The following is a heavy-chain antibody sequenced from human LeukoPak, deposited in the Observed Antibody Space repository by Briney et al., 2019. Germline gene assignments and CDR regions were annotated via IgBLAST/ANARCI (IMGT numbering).Heavy chain of an antibody. V-gene: IGHV1-69*06. CDR2: IIPIFGTA. CDR3: ARGGYYYDSGGYYYGPFDY. D-gene: IGHD3-22*01. CDR1: GGTFNSYA. Sequence: GASVKVSCKASGGTFNSYALSWVRQAPGQGLEWMGGIIPIFGTANYAQKFQGRVTITADKSTRTAYMELSSLRSEDTAVDYCARGGYYYDSGGYYYGPFDYWGQGALVTVSS. J-gene: IGHJ4*02.